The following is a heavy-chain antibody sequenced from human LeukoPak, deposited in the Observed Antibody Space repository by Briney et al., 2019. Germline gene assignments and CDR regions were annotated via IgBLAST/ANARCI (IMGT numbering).Heavy chain of an antibody. CDR2: GGGGCT. V-gene: IGHV3-23*01. J-gene: IGHJ4*02. CDR3: AKQSAGSAAWYSLHYDF. Sequence: GGGGCTYYADSVKGRFTISRDNSKDTLYLQMNGLRAEDTAVYFCAKQSAGSAAWYSLHYDFWGQGTLVTVSS. D-gene: IGHD6-13*01.